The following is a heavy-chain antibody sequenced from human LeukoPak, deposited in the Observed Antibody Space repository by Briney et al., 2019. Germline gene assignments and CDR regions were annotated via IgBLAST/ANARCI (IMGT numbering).Heavy chain of an antibody. CDR1: GFTFSDYF. CDR2: ISSSGTI. V-gene: IGHV3-11*04. Sequence: PGGSLRLSCAASGFTFSDYFMSWLRQAPGKGLEWVSHISSSGTIYYSDSVMGRATISRDNAKNSLYLLMNSLRAEETAGYYCAILAYCGGNCYYFPDYWGQGTLVTVSS. CDR3: AILAYCGGNCYYFPDY. J-gene: IGHJ4*02. D-gene: IGHD2-21*02.